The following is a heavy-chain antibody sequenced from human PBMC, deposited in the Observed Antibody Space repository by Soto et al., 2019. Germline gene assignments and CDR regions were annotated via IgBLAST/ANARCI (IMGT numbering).Heavy chain of an antibody. CDR1: GFTFSDYW. Sequence: EVQLVESGGGLVQPGGSLRLSCAASGFTFSDYWMSWVRQAPGKGLECVASIKYDGSAKYYVDSVKGRFTISRDNAKNSFYLQMNSLRVEDTAVYYCARRNLFDYWGQGTQVTVSS. J-gene: IGHJ4*02. CDR3: ARRNLFDY. CDR2: IKYDGSAK. V-gene: IGHV3-7*01. D-gene: IGHD1-1*01.